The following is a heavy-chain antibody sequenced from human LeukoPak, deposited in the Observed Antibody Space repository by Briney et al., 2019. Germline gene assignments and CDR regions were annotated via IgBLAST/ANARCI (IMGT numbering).Heavy chain of an antibody. V-gene: IGHV4-39*07. J-gene: IGHJ5*02. CDR2: VYSSGST. CDR3: ARGCSAGTPHNWFDP. D-gene: IGHD6-13*01. CDR1: GGSISSSAYY. Sequence: SETLSLTCTVSGGSISSSAYYWAWIRQPPGKGLEWIGSVYSSGSTYYNPSLKSRVTISVDTSKNQFSLKLSSVTAADTAVYYCARGCSAGTPHNWFDPWGQGTLVTVSS.